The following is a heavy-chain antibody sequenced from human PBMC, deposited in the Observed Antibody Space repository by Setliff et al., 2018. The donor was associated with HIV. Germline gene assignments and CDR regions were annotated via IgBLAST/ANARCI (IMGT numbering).Heavy chain of an antibody. CDR1: GGSISSSNW. V-gene: IGHV4-4*02. J-gene: IGHJ6*03. D-gene: IGHD2-2*01. Sequence: PSETLSLTCAVSGGSISSSNWWSWVRQPPGKGLEWIGEIYHSGSTNYNPSLKSRLTISVDTSKNQVSLRLSSVTAADTGVYYCARHRDPPGTSWIFYYYYMDLWGGGTTVTVSS. CDR3: ARHRDPPGTSWIFYYYYMDL. CDR2: IYHSGST.